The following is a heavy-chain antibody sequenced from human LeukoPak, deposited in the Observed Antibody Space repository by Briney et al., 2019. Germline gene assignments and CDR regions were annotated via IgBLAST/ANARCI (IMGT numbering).Heavy chain of an antibody. Sequence: PGGSLRLSCAASGFNFSSSWMTWVRQAPGKGLEWVANMKQDGSEKYYVDSVKGRFTISRDNAKNSLYLQMNSLRAEDTAVYYCARSVAGPSGYFDYWGRGTLVTVSS. CDR2: MKQDGSEK. V-gene: IGHV3-7*01. CDR1: GFNFSSSW. J-gene: IGHJ4*02. CDR3: ARSVAGPSGYFDY. D-gene: IGHD6-19*01.